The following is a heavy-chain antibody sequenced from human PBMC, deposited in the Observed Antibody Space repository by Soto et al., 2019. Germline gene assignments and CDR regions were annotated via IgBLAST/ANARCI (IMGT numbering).Heavy chain of an antibody. V-gene: IGHV4-30-2*01. CDR2: IYHSGST. Sequence: QLQLQESGSGLVKPSQTLSLTCAVSGGSISSGGYSWSWIRQPPGKGLEWIGYIYHSGSTYYNPSLNSRVTISVDRSKNQFSLKLSSVTAADTAVYYCARHSRGRLLNWFDPWGQGTLVTVSS. J-gene: IGHJ5*02. D-gene: IGHD2-21*02. CDR1: GGSISSGGYS. CDR3: ARHSRGRLLNWFDP.